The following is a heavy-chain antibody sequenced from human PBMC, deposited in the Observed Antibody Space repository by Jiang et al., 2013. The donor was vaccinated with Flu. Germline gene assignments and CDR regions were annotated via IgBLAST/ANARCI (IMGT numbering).Heavy chain of an antibody. Sequence: KPGTSVKVSCKASGFTFTSSAMQWVRQARGQRLEWIGWIVVGSGNTNYAQKFQERVTITRDMSTSTAYMELSSLRSEDTAVYYCAASYRYCTGGVCHYSTVGDPWGQGTLVTVSS. V-gene: IGHV1-58*02. CDR1: GFTFTSSA. J-gene: IGHJ5*02. CDR3: AASYRYCTGGVCHYSTVGDP. D-gene: IGHD2-8*02. CDR2: IVVGSGNT.